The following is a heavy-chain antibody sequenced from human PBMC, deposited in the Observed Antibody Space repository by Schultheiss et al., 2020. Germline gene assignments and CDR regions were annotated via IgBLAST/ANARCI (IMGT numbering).Heavy chain of an antibody. V-gene: IGHV3-23*01. CDR1: GFTFSSYA. Sequence: GGSLRLSCAASGFTFSSYAMSWVRQAPGKGLEWVSAISGSGGSTYYADSVKGRFTISRDNSKNTLYLQMNSLRAEDTAVYYCARGIYSSSALWFDPWGQGTLVTVSS. CDR2: ISGSGGST. D-gene: IGHD6-6*01. J-gene: IGHJ5*02. CDR3: ARGIYSSSALWFDP.